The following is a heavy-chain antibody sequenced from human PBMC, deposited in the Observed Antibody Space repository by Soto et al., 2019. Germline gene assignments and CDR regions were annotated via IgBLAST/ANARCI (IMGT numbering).Heavy chain of an antibody. CDR2: IYYSGST. Sequence: LSLTCTVSGGSISSGGYYWSWIRQHPGKGLEWIGYIYYSGSTYYNPSLKSRVTISVDTSKNQFSLKLSSVTAADTAVYYCAREAVAPAAGYYYYYGMDVWGQGTTVTVSS. J-gene: IGHJ6*02. CDR1: GGSISSGGYY. CDR3: AREAVAPAAGYYYYYGMDV. D-gene: IGHD2-2*01. V-gene: IGHV4-31*03.